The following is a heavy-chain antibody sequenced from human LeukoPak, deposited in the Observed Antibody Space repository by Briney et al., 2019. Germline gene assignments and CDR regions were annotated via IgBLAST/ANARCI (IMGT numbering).Heavy chain of an antibody. CDR1: GGSFSGYY. J-gene: IGHJ5*02. D-gene: IGHD6-13*01. CDR3: ARDEQQLGWFDP. CDR2: INHSGST. Sequence: SETLSLTCAVYGGSFSGYYWSWIRQPPGKGLEWIGEINHSGSTYYNPSFKSRVTISVDTSKNQFSLKLSSVTAADTAVYYCARDEQQLGWFDPWGQGTLVTVSS. V-gene: IGHV4-34*01.